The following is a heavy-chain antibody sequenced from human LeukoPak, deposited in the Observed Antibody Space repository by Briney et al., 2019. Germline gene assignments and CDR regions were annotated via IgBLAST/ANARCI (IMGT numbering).Heavy chain of an antibody. CDR3: AREDAP. D-gene: IGHD2-2*01. J-gene: IGHJ3*01. Sequence: PGGSLRLSCAASGFTFSSYSVNWVRQAPGKGLEWVSSISSNSNYINYADSVKGRFTISRDNAKNSLYLQMNSLRAEDTAVYYCAREDAPWGQGTMVTVSS. CDR1: GFTFSSYS. CDR2: ISSNSNYI. V-gene: IGHV3-21*01.